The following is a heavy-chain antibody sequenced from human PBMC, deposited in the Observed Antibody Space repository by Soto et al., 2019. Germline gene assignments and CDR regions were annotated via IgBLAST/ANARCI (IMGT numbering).Heavy chain of an antibody. CDR2: IYYNGNT. V-gene: IGHV4-31*03. CDR1: GVSITSGAYY. CDR3: ARARLRAVYAFDF. Sequence: QVQLQESGPGLVKPSQTLSLTCTLSGVSITSGAYYWTWVRQHPGKGLEWIGYIYYNGNTYFSPSLKCRLTISIDTSKNQFSLKLSSVTAADTAMYYCARARLRAVYAFDFWGHGTMVTVSS. D-gene: IGHD4-17*01. J-gene: IGHJ3*01.